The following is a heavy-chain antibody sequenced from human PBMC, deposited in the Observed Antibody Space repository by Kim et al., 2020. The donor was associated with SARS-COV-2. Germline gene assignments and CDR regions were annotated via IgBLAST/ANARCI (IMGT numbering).Heavy chain of an antibody. J-gene: IGHJ3*02. Sequence: GGSLRLSCAASGFTFTSYSMNWVRQAPGKGLEWVSSISISSSYTYYADSVKGRFTISRDDAKNSLYLQMNSLRAEDTAVYYCARDPERIGAKGAFDIWGQGTRVTVSS. CDR2: ISISSSYT. CDR3: ARDPERIGAKGAFDI. CDR1: GFTFTSYS. D-gene: IGHD1-26*01. V-gene: IGHV3-21*01.